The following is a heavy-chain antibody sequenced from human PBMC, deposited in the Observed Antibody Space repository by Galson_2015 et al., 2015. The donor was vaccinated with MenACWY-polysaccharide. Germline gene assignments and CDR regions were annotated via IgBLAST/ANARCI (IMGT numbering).Heavy chain of an antibody. CDR3: ARDPLDSSGYTRGSVFDL. J-gene: IGHJ2*01. D-gene: IGHD3-22*01. CDR1: GFTFSSFW. CDR2: IKQDGSEK. V-gene: IGHV3-7*01. Sequence: SLRLSCAASGFTFSSFWMSWVRQAPGKGLEWVAIIKQDGSEKYYDDSVKGRFSISRDNAKNSLYLQMNSLRSEDTAVYYCARDPLDSSGYTRGSVFDLWGRGTLVTVSS.